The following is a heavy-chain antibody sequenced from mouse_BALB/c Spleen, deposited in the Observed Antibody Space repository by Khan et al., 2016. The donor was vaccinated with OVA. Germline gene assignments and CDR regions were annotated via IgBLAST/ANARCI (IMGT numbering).Heavy chain of an antibody. D-gene: IGHD1-2*01. CDR3: TRSYGGAWFAY. CDR1: GYTFSDYV. CDR2: IYPGSGSA. Sequence: QVQLQQSGPELVKPGASVQMSCKASGYTFSDYVISWVKLRAGQGLEWIGEIYPGSGSAYYNEKFKGKATLTADKSSNTASMQLSSLTSEDSAVYFCTRSYGGAWFAYWGQGTLVTVS. J-gene: IGHJ3*01. V-gene: IGHV1-77*01.